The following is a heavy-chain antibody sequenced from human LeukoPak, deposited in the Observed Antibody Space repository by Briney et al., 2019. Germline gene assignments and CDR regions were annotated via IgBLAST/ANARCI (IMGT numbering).Heavy chain of an antibody. D-gene: IGHD7-27*01. CDR2: IRYDGSNK. CDR1: GFTFSSYS. J-gene: IGHJ3*02. CDR3: AKDDTGGFDAFDI. V-gene: IGHV3-30*02. Sequence: GGSLRLSCAASGFTFSSYSMKWVRQAPGKGLEWVAFIRYDGSNKYYADSVKGRFTISRDNSKNTLYLQMNSLRAEDTAVCYCAKDDTGGFDAFDIWGQGTMVTVSS.